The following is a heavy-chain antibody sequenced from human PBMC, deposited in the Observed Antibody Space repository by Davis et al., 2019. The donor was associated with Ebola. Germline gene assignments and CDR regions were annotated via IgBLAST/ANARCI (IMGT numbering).Heavy chain of an antibody. V-gene: IGHV3-30-3*01. CDR3: ARMELRGDSGSAFDI. D-gene: IGHD1-7*01. CDR1: GFTFSNYA. CDR2: ISSDGSNE. Sequence: GGSLRLSCAVSGFTFSNYAMNWVRQAPGKGLEWVAVISSDGSNEYYADSVKGRFTISRDNSKNTLYLQMNSLRPEDTALYYCARMELRGDSGSAFDIWGQGTMVTVSS. J-gene: IGHJ3*02.